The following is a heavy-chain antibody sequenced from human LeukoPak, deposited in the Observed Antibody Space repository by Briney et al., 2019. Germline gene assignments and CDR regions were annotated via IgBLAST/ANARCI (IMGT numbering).Heavy chain of an antibody. J-gene: IGHJ4*02. CDR2: INTDGSFT. V-gene: IGHV3-74*01. CDR1: GFTFSNSW. D-gene: IGHD4-17*01. Sequence: GGSLRLSCAVFGFTFSNSWMHWVRQPPGKGLVWVSSINTDGSFTAYADSVKGRFTISRDNAKNTLYLQMSTLRAEDTAVYYCASNYGDDPNYWGQGTLLTVSS. CDR3: ASNYGDDPNY.